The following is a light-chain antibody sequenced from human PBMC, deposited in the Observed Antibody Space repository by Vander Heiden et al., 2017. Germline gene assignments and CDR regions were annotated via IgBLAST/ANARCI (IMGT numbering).Light chain of an antibody. CDR2: AAS. V-gene: IGKV1-39*01. CDR1: QSISSY. CDR3: QQSDSTRKT. J-gene: IGKJ1*01. Sequence: RVTITCRASQSISSYLNWYQQKPGKAPKLLIYAASSLQSGVPSRFSGSGSGTDFTLTISRLQPEDFATYYCQQSDSTRKTFGQGTKVEIK.